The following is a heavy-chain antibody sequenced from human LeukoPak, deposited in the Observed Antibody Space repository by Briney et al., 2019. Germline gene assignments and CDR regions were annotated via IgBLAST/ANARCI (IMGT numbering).Heavy chain of an antibody. CDR1: GGSISSYY. Sequence: SSETLSLTCTVSGGSISSYYWGWVRQPPGKGLEWIGSIYYSGSTYYNPSLKSRVTISVDTSKNQFSLKLSSVTAADTAVYYCARSQYYYDSSGYYGAFDIWGQGTMVTVSS. D-gene: IGHD3-22*01. V-gene: IGHV4-39*07. CDR2: IYYSGST. CDR3: ARSQYYYDSSGYYGAFDI. J-gene: IGHJ3*02.